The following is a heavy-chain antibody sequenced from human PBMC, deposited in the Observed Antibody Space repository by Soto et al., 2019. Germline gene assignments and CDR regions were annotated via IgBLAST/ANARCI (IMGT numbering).Heavy chain of an antibody. J-gene: IGHJ6*03. Sequence: GGSLRLSCTASGFTFGDYAMSWFRQAPGKGLEWVGFIRSKAYGGTTEYAASVKGRFTISRDDSKSIAYLQMNSLKTEDTAVYYCTRAGHSSSWYPNYYYYMDVWGKGTTVTVSS. CDR2: IRSKAYGGTT. V-gene: IGHV3-49*03. D-gene: IGHD6-13*01. CDR1: GFTFGDYA. CDR3: TRAGHSSSWYPNYYYYMDV.